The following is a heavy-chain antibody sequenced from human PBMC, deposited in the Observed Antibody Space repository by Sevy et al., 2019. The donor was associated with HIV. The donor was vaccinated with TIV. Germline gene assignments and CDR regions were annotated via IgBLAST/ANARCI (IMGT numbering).Heavy chain of an antibody. CDR2: IVPSFDLS. CDR3: ARPQRPPGHSSSGDAFDV. J-gene: IGHJ3*01. D-gene: IGHD6-13*01. V-gene: IGHV1-69*13. CDR1: GVTFSGYA. Sequence: ASVKVSCKASGVTFSGYAIKWVRQTPGQGLEWMGWIVPSFDLSKYAQKFQGRVTFTADESTDTAYMKLGSLRADDTAVYYCARPQRPPGHSSSGDAFDVWGQGTIVTVTS.